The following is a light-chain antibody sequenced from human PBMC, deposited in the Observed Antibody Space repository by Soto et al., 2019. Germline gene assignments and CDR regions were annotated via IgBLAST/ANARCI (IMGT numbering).Light chain of an antibody. J-gene: IGKJ4*01. CDR3: QQYNDYSPLT. V-gene: IGKV1-5*01. CDR1: QSISSW. CDR2: DAS. Sequence: DIQMTQSPSTLSASVGDRVTITCRASQSISSWLAWYQQKPGKAPKLLIYDASTLESGVPSRFSGSGSETEFTLTISSLQPDDFATYYCQQYNDYSPLTFGGGTKVAIK.